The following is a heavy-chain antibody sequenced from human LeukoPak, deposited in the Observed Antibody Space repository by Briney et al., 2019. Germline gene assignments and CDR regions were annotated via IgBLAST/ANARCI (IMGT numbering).Heavy chain of an antibody. CDR3: ARVGYSSSWYDAFDI. J-gene: IGHJ3*02. CDR2: INSDGSST. CDR1: GFTFSSYA. D-gene: IGHD6-13*01. Sequence: PGGSLRLSCAASGFTFSSYAMSWVRQAPGKGLVWVSRINSDGSSTSYADSVKGRFTISRDNAKNTLYLQMNSLRAEDTAVYYCARVGYSSSWYDAFDIWGQGTMVTVSS. V-gene: IGHV3-74*01.